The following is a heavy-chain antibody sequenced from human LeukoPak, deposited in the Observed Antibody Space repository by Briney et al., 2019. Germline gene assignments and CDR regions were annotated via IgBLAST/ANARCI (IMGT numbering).Heavy chain of an antibody. CDR1: GGTFSSYT. J-gene: IGHJ6*02. D-gene: IGHD3-3*01. CDR2: IIPILGIA. CDR3: ARARYYDFWSDYSYYYGMDV. V-gene: IGHV1-69*02. Sequence: SVKVSCKASGGTFSSYTISWVRQAPGQGLEWMGRIIPILGIANYAQKFQGRVTITADKSTSTAYMELSSLRSEDTAVYYCARARYYDFWSDYSYYYGMDVWGQGTTVTVSS.